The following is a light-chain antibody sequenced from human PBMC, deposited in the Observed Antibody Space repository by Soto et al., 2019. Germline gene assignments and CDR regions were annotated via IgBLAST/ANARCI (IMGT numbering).Light chain of an antibody. J-gene: IGKJ1*01. CDR2: DAS. V-gene: IGKV3-11*01. CDR3: QQRSKWPRT. CDR1: QSLTRN. Sequence: EIVMTQSPGTLSVSPGERVTLSFRASQSLTRNLAWYQQKPGQATRLIIYDASNRATGIPARFRGSGSGTDFTLTISSLEPEDFAVYYCQQRSKWPRTFGQGTKVE.